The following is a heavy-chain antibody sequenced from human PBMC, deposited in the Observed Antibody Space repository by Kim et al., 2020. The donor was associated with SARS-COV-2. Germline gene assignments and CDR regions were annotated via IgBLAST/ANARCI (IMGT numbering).Heavy chain of an antibody. CDR2: IYTSGST. Sequence: SETLSLTCTVSGGSISSYYWSWIRPPAGKGLEWIGRIYTSGSTNYNPSLKSRVTMSVDTSKNQFSLKLSSVTAADTAVYYCARAFSYYYDSSGYYYYYYGVDVWGQGTTVTDSS. D-gene: IGHD3-22*01. J-gene: IGHJ6*02. V-gene: IGHV4-4*07. CDR1: GGSISSYY. CDR3: ARAFSYYYDSSGYYYYYYGVDV.